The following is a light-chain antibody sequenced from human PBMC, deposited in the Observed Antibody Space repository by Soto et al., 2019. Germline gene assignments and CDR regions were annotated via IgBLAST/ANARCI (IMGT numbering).Light chain of an antibody. J-gene: IGLJ2*01. CDR2: DVS. CDR1: SSDVGGYNY. CDR3: SSYTSSSTLDYVV. Sequence: QSALTQPASVSGSPGQSITISCTGTSSDVGGYNYVSWYQQHPGKAPKLMISDVSNRPSGVSNRFSGSKSGNTASLTLSGLQAEDEADYCCSSYTSSSTLDYVVFGGGTKLTVL. V-gene: IGLV2-14*01.